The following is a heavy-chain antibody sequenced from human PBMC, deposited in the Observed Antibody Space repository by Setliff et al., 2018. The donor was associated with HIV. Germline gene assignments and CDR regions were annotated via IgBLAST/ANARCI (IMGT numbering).Heavy chain of an antibody. CDR3: ARHDSGGYYSLDY. CDR1: GGSFSSDSYY. D-gene: IGHD3-22*01. J-gene: IGHJ4*02. Sequence: SETLSLTCSVSGGSFSSDSYYWSWIRQPPGKGLEWIGYIYYSGSTYYNPSLKSRVTISVDTSKNQFSLKLSSVTAADTAVYYCARHDSGGYYSLDYWGQGTLVTVSS. CDR2: IYYSGST. V-gene: IGHV4-30-4*08.